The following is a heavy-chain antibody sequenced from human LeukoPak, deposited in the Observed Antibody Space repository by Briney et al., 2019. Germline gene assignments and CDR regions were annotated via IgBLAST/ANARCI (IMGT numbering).Heavy chain of an antibody. CDR2: ISYDGSNK. CDR3: ATDSRSCRY. J-gene: IGHJ4*02. Sequence: GRSLRLSCAASGFTFSNYAMHWVRQAPGKGLEWVAVISYDGSNKYYADSVKGRFTVSRDDSKNTLYLQMNSLRAEDTAMYYCATDSRSCRYWGQGTLVTVSS. V-gene: IGHV3-30-3*01. CDR1: GFTFSNYA.